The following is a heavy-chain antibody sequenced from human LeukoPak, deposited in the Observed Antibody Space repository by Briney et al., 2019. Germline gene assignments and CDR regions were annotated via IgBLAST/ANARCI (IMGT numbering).Heavy chain of an antibody. V-gene: IGHV4-59*01. D-gene: IGHD3-16*01. Sequence: SETLSLTCSVSGGSISSYYWSWIRQPPGKGLEWIGYIHYSGSTNYNPSLKSRVTISADTSNNQFSLRLISVTAADTAVYYCARTPRGEFSDYWGQGTLVTVSS. CDR1: GGSISSYY. CDR2: IHYSGST. CDR3: ARTPRGEFSDY. J-gene: IGHJ4*02.